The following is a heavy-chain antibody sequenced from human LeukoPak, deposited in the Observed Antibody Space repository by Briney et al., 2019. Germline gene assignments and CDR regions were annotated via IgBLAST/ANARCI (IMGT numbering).Heavy chain of an antibody. V-gene: IGHV3-23*01. CDR1: GFTFINYA. D-gene: IGHD2-2*02. J-gene: IGHJ4*02. CDR2: ICGNAACT. CDR3: ARHLATSGSYPLDY. Sequence: GGSLRLSCAASGFTFINYAMSWVRQAPGRGLEWVSVICGNAACTLYADSVKGRFILSRDNSRNTMYLYLQMNSLRAEDTAVYYCARHLATSGSYPLDYWGQGTPVTVSS.